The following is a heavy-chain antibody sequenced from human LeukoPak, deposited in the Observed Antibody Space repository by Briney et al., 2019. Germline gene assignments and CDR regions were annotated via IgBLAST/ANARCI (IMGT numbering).Heavy chain of an antibody. Sequence: GGSLRLSCAASGFTFSDYYMSWIRQAPGKGLEWVSYISSSGSTIYYADSVKGRFTISRDNAKNSLYLQMNSLRAEDTAVYYCARSRGVYDFWSGYRDYYMDVWGKGTTVTVSS. CDR2: ISSSGSTI. CDR3: ARSRGVYDFWSGYRDYYMDV. V-gene: IGHV3-11*04. J-gene: IGHJ6*03. CDR1: GFTFSDYY. D-gene: IGHD3-3*01.